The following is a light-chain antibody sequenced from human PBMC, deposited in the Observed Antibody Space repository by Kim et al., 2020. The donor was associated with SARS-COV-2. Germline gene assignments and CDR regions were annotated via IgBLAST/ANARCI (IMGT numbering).Light chain of an antibody. CDR2: GAS. Sequence: EIVLTQSPGTLSLSPGERATLSCRASQSVSSSYLAWYQHKPGQAPRLLIYGASNMATGIPERFSGSGSGTDFTLTISRLEPEDFAVYYCQQYGSSPRTFGQGTKVDIK. CDR1: QSVSSSY. J-gene: IGKJ1*01. CDR3: QQYGSSPRT. V-gene: IGKV3-20*01.